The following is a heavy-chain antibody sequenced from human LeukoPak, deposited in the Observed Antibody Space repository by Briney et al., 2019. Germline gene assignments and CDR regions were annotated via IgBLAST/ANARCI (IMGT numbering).Heavy chain of an antibody. Sequence: GGSLRLSCAASGFTFSSYAMSWVRQAPGKGLEWVSAISGRGGSTYYADSVKGRFTISRDNSKNTLYLQMNSLRAEDTAVYYCAKGTIFGVAPTPYYYGMDVWGQGTTVTVSS. V-gene: IGHV3-23*01. D-gene: IGHD3-3*01. J-gene: IGHJ6*02. CDR3: AKGTIFGVAPTPYYYGMDV. CDR2: ISGRGGST. CDR1: GFTFSSYA.